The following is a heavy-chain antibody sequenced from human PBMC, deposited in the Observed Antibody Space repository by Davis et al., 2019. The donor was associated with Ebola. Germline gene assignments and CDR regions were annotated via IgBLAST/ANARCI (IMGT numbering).Heavy chain of an antibody. D-gene: IGHD6-13*01. Sequence: PGGSLRLSCTASGFVFGDYAISWIRQPPGKGLEWIGEINHSGSTNYNPSLKSRVTISVDTSKNQFSLKLSSVTAADTAVYYCARLEYSSSWYLIDYWGQGTLVTVSS. CDR1: GFVFGDYA. J-gene: IGHJ4*02. CDR3: ARLEYSSSWYLIDY. CDR2: INHSGST. V-gene: IGHV4-34*01.